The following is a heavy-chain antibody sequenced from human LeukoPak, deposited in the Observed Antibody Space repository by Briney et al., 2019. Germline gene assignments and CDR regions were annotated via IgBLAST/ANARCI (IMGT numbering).Heavy chain of an antibody. Sequence: GGSLRLSCAASGFTFSSYGMHWVRQAPGKGLEWVAVISYDGSNKYYADSVKGRFTISRDNSKNTLYLQMNSLRAEDTAVYYCAKSDPYYSSSWYEYFDHWGQGTLVTVSS. V-gene: IGHV3-30*18. D-gene: IGHD6-13*01. CDR1: GFTFSSYG. CDR3: AKSDPYYSSSWYEYFDH. CDR2: ISYDGSNK. J-gene: IGHJ4*02.